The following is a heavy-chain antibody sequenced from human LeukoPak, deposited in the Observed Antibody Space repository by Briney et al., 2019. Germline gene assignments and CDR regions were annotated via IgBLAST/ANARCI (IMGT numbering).Heavy chain of an antibody. CDR3: ARKTGTTVRFDY. V-gene: IGHV1-3*01. Sequence: ASVKVSCKASGYTFTSYAMHWVRQAPGQRLEWMGWINAGNGNTKYSQKFQGRVTITRDTSASTAYMERSSLRSEDTAVYYCARKTGTTVRFDYWGQGTLVTVSS. J-gene: IGHJ4*02. CDR2: INAGNGNT. D-gene: IGHD1/OR15-1a*01. CDR1: GYTFTSYA.